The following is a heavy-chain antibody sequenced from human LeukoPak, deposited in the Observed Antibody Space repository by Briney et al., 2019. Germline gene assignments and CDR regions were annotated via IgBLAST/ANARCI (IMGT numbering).Heavy chain of an antibody. J-gene: IGHJ4*02. CDR2: INRDGSAK. CDR3: ARDHQGRYYLH. V-gene: IGHV3-7*01. Sequence: PGGSLRLSCAASGFTFSNYWMTWVRQAPGKGLEWVANINRDGSAKYYVDSVKGRFTISRDNADHSLYLQMHSLRAEDSAVYYCARDHQGRYYLHWGQGPLVPVSS. CDR1: GFTFSNYW. D-gene: IGHD3-22*01.